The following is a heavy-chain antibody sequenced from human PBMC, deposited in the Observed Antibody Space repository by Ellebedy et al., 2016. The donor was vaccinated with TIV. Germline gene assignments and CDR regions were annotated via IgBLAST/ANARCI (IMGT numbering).Heavy chain of an antibody. CDR1: GGSISSRGYY. V-gene: IGHV4-39*07. D-gene: IGHD6-13*01. CDR3: ARGGIAAAGDDY. Sequence: SETLSLXXTVSGGSISSRGYYWGWIRQPPGKGLEWIGEINHSGSTNYNPSLKSRVTISVDTSKNQFSLKLSSVTAADTAVYYCARGGIAAAGDDYWGQGTLVTVSS. CDR2: INHSGST. J-gene: IGHJ4*02.